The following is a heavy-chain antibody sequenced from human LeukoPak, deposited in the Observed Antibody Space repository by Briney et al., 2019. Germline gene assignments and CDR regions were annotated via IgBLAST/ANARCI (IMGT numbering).Heavy chain of an antibody. V-gene: IGHV3-21*01. CDR1: GFTFSSYS. D-gene: IGHD1-26*01. CDR2: ISSSSSYI. CDR3: ARFIVGATNWFDP. J-gene: IGHJ5*02. Sequence: GGSLRLSRAASGFTFSSYSMNWVRQAPGKGLEWVSSISSSSSYIYYADSVKGRFTISRDNAKNSLYLQMNSLRAEDTAVYYCARFIVGATNWFDPWGQGTLVTVSS.